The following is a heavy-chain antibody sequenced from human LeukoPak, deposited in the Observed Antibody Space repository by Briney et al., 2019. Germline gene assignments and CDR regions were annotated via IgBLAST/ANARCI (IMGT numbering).Heavy chain of an antibody. Sequence: SETLSLTCAVSGGSISSGGYSWSWIRQPPGKGLEWIGYIYYSGSTNYNPSLKSRVTISVDTSKNQFSLKLSSVTAADTAVYYCARRLAVAGRGGWFDPWGQGTLVTVSS. CDR3: ARRLAVAGRGGWFDP. V-gene: IGHV4-61*08. CDR2: IYYSGST. J-gene: IGHJ5*02. CDR1: GGSISSGGYS. D-gene: IGHD6-19*01.